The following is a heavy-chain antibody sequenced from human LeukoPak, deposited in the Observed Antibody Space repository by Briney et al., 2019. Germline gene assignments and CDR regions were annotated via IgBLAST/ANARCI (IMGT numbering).Heavy chain of an antibody. CDR2: ISSSSSYI. V-gene: IGHV3-21*01. D-gene: IGHD3-9*01. J-gene: IGHJ4*02. CDR1: GFTFSSYS. CDR3: AREDDYDILTGYPPPYYFDY. Sequence: GGSLRLSCAASGFTFSSYSMNWVRQAPGKGLEWVSPISSSSSYIYYADSVKGRFTISRDNAKNSLYLQMNSLRAEDTAVYYCAREDDYDILTGYPPPYYFDYWGQGTLVTVSS.